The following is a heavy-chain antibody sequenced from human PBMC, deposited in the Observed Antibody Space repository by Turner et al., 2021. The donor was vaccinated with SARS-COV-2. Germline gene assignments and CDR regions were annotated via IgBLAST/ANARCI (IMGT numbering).Heavy chain of an antibody. CDR2: IYSGGST. CDR3: ARDLGPYGMDV. CDR1: GLTVSSNY. Sequence: EVQLVESGGGLVQPGGSLRLSCAASGLTVSSNYMSWVRQAPGKGLEWVPVIYSGGSTFYADSVKGRFTIPRHKSKNTLYLQLNSLRAEDTAVYYCARDLGPYGMDVWGQGTTVTVSS. V-gene: IGHV3-53*04. J-gene: IGHJ6*02.